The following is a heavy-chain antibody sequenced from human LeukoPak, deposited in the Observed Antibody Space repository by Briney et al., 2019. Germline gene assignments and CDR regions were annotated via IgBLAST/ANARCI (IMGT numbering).Heavy chain of an antibody. V-gene: IGHV4-38-2*02. J-gene: IGHJ4*02. CDR1: GYSFSSGYY. CDR2: IYHSGST. D-gene: IGHD3-16*01. Sequence: SETLSLTCTVSGYSFSSGYYWGWIRPPPGKELEWIGSIYHSGSTYYNPSLKSRVTISVDASKNQFSLKLSSVTAADTAVYYCANRWRASSYYFDYWGQGTLVTVSS. CDR3: ANRWRASSYYFDY.